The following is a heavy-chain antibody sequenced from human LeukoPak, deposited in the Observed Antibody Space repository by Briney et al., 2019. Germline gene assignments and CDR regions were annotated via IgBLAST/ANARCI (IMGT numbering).Heavy chain of an antibody. CDR1: GYTFTDYY. J-gene: IGHJ3*02. CDR2: INPNSGGT. V-gene: IGHV1-2*02. CDR3: ARDLAFGEMVTNRGAFDI. Sequence: ASVKVSCKASGYTFTDYYMHWVRQAPGQGLEWMGWINPNSGGTNYAQKFQGRVTMTRDTSISTADMELCSLRSDDTAVYYCARDLAFGEMVTNRGAFDIWGQGTMVTVSS. D-gene: IGHD5-24*01.